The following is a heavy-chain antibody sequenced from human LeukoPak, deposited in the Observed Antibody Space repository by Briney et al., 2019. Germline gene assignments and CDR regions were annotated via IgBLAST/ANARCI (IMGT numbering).Heavy chain of an antibody. J-gene: IGHJ6*03. CDR1: GYTFTSYY. Sequence: GASVKVSCKASGYTFTSYYMHWVRQAPGQGLEWMGIINPSGGSTSYAQKFQGRVTITADESTSTAYMELSSLRSEDTAVYYCARDRSLYDFGGDYMDVWGKGTTVTVSS. CDR2: INPSGGST. V-gene: IGHV1-46*01. CDR3: ARDRSLYDFGGDYMDV. D-gene: IGHD3-3*01.